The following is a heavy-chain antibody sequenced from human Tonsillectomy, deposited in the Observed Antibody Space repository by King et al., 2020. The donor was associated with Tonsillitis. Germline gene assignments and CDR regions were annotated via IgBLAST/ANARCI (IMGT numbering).Heavy chain of an antibody. CDR1: GGSISSSY. V-gene: IGHV4-59*08. D-gene: IGHD3-3*01. Sequence: VQLQESGPGLVKPSETLSLTCTVSGGSISSSYWSWIRQPPGKGLEWIGYIYYSGTTNYKSSLKSRVTISLDTSKNQFSLKLNSVTAADTAMYYCARHRGPYDFWSGYPTPDFDSWGQGILVTVSS. CDR2: IYYSGTT. CDR3: ARHRGPYDFWSGYPTPDFDS. J-gene: IGHJ4*02.